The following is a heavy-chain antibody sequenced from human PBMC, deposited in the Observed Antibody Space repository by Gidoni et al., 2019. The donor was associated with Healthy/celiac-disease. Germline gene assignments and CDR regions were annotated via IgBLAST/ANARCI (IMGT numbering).Heavy chain of an antibody. V-gene: IGHV3-53*01. D-gene: IGHD1-26*01. J-gene: IGHJ6*02. CDR2: IYSGGST. CDR1: GFPVSSNY. Sequence: EVQLVESGGGLIQPGGSLRLSCAASGFPVSSNYMSWVRQAPGKGLEWVSVIYSGGSTYYADSVKGRFTISRDNSKNTLYLQMNSLRAEDTAVYYCARDPGASNSNYYYYGMDVWGQGTTVTVSS. CDR3: ARDPGASNSNYYYYGMDV.